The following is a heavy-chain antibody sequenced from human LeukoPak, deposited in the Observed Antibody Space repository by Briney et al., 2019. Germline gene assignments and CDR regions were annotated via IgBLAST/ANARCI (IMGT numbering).Heavy chain of an antibody. J-gene: IGHJ3*02. CDR3: ARHEMFKGAAAGDAFDI. Sequence: GGSLRLSCTTSGFNFRAYWMGWVRQAPGKGLEWVAYIHQHGSKENYLDSVKGRFTISRDNAKSSIYLQMNSLRAEDTAIYYCARHEMFKGAAAGDAFDIWGQGTMVTVSS. D-gene: IGHD6-13*01. CDR1: GFNFRAYW. CDR2: IHQHGSKE. V-gene: IGHV3-7*03.